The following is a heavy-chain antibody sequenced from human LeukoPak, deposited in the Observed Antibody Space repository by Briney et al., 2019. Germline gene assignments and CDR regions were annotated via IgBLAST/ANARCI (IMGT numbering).Heavy chain of an antibody. D-gene: IGHD2-21*02. V-gene: IGHV4-39*01. CDR2: IFYTGNI. Sequence: PSETLSLTCTVSGYSIGGSNYYWGWVRQPPGKGLEWIGSIFYTGNIYHKSSLKSRVTVSVDTSRNQFFLNLNSVTAADTAVYYCARHSRVLTTAIPFDYWGQGTLVTVSS. CDR1: GYSIGGSNYY. CDR3: ARHSRVLTTAIPFDY. J-gene: IGHJ4*02.